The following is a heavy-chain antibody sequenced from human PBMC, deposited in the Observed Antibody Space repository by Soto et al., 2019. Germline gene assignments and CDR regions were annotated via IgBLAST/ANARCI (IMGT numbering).Heavy chain of an antibody. CDR2: VSSDGSNK. V-gene: IGHV3-30*04. J-gene: IGHJ3*01. CDR1: GFTFSTYG. Sequence: QVQLAESGGGVVQPGGSLRLSCAASGFTFSTYGLHWVRQAPGKGLEWVAVVSSDGSNKYYADSVQGRFTISRDTSKNTLSLQMDSLRADDTALYYCARDGGYYGWLAFELWGQGTMVIVSS. CDR3: ARDGGYYGWLAFEL. D-gene: IGHD3-10*01.